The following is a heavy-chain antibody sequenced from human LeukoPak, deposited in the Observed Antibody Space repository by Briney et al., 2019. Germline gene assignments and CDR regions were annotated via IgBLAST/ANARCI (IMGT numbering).Heavy chain of an antibody. Sequence: VKVSCKASGGTFSSYAISWVRQAPGQGLEWMGGIIPIFGTANYAQKFQGRVTITADESTSTAYMELSSLRSDDTAVYYCARVVVRGWLVGGYYFDYWGQGTLVTVSS. CDR2: IIPIFGTA. CDR3: ARVVVRGWLVGGYYFDY. D-gene: IGHD6-19*01. V-gene: IGHV1-69*13. J-gene: IGHJ4*02. CDR1: GGTFSSYA.